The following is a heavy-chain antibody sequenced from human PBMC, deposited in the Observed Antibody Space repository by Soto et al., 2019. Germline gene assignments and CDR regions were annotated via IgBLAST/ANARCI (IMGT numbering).Heavy chain of an antibody. CDR1: GFTSGDSY. CDR2: ISPGSRYP. Sequence: GGSLRLSCAGSGFTSGDSYMSWIRQAPGKGLEWLSYISPGSRYPAYADSVKGRFTISRDNSKNTLYLQMNSLRAEDTAVYFCARYSGKYQGPIDYWGQGTLVTVSS. J-gene: IGHJ4*02. V-gene: IGHV3-11*06. D-gene: IGHD1-26*01. CDR3: ARYSGKYQGPIDY.